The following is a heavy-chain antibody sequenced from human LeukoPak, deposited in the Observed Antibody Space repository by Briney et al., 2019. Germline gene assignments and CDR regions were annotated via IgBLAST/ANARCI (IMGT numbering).Heavy chain of an antibody. J-gene: IGHJ5*02. D-gene: IGHD1-26*01. V-gene: IGHV3-73*01. CDR3: TRDSGTYNWLDP. CDR1: GFTFSGSA. CDR2: IDKKDNFYAT. Sequence: GGSLRLSCAASGFTFSGSAIHWVRRSSGKGLEWVGHIDKKDNFYATTSAASVTGRFTISRDDSKNTAYLQMNSLKTEDTALYYCTRDSGTYNWLDPWGQGTLVTVSS.